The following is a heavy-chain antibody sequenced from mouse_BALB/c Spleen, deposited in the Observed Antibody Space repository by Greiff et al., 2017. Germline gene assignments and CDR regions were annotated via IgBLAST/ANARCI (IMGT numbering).Heavy chain of an antibody. J-gene: IGHJ2*01. CDR2: IYPGDGDT. CDR3: ASYDYDY. Sequence: QVQLKQSGAELARPGASVKLSCKASGYTFTSYWMQWVKQRPGQGLEWIGAIYPGDGDTRYTQKFKGKATLTADKSSSTAYMQLSSLASEDSAVYYCASYDYDYWGQGTTLTVSS. D-gene: IGHD2-4*01. V-gene: IGHV1-87*01. CDR1: GYTFTSYW.